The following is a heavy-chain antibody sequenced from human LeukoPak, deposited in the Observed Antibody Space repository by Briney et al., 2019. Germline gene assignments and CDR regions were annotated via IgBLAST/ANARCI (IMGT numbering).Heavy chain of an antibody. D-gene: IGHD2-15*01. CDR2: ISAYNGNT. J-gene: IGHJ4*02. V-gene: IGHV1-18*01. Sequence: VASVKVSCKASGYTFTSYGISWVRQAPGQGLEWMGWISAYNGNTNYAQKLQGRVTMTTDTSTSTAYMELRSLRSDDTAVYYCARQVGYCSDGNCYFDYWGQGTLVTVSS. CDR3: ARQVGYCSDGNCYFDY. CDR1: GYTFTSYG.